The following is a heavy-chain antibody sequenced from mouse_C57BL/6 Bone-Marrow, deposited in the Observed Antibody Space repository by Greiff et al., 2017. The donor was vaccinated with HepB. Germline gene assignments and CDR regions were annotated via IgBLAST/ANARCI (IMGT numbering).Heavy chain of an antibody. Sequence: DVMLVESGGGLVKPGGSLKLSCAASGFTFSSYAMSWVRQTPEKRLEWVATISDGGSYTYYPDNVQGRFTISRDNAKNNLYLQMSHLKSEDTAMYYCARETDDGYYDAMDYWGQGTSVTVSS. J-gene: IGHJ4*01. D-gene: IGHD2-3*01. CDR3: ARETDDGYYDAMDY. CDR1: GFTFSSYA. V-gene: IGHV5-4*01. CDR2: ISDGGSYT.